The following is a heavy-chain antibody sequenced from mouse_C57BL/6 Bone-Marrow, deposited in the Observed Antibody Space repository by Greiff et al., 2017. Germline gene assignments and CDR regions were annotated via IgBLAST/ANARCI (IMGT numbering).Heavy chain of an antibody. D-gene: IGHD1-1*01. CDR2: INPNNGGT. J-gene: IGHJ4*01. Sequence: VQLQQSGPELVKPGASVKMSCKASGYTFTDYNMHWVKQSHGKSLEWIGYINPNNGGTSYNQKVKGKATFTVNKSSSTAYMELRSLTSEDSAVYYCARGGNGSSCAMDYWGQGTAVTVSS. V-gene: IGHV1-22*01. CDR1: GYTFTDYN. CDR3: ARGGNGSSCAMDY.